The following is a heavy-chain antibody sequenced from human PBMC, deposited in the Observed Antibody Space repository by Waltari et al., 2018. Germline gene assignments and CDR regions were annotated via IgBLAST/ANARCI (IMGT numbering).Heavy chain of an antibody. J-gene: IGHJ6*01. CDR3: AKDLSSKEGLFSMDV. CDR1: GPSFSSYA. CDR2: SNGVGGDK. D-gene: IGHD3-9*01. Sequence: QLWESGGDSVQQGGSLRLSCVGSGPSFSSYAVGWVRQAPGKGLGWVGDSNGVGGDKEDGDFVECWFTMSRDHSKDTVFVQMDSLRVEDTAVYYCAKDLSSKEGLFSMDVWGQGTTVTVSS. V-gene: IGHV3-23*02.